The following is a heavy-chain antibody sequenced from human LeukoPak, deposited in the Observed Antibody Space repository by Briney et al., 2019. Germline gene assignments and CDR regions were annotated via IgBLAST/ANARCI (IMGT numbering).Heavy chain of an antibody. CDR3: ARRNGQDIVATFRRRYYFDY. V-gene: IGHV4-34*01. D-gene: IGHD5-12*01. CDR2: INHSGST. Sequence: SETLSLTCAVYGGSFSGYYWSWIRQPPGKGLEWIGEINHSGSTNYNPSLKSRVTISINTSKNQFSLKLGSVTAADTAVYYCARRNGQDIVATFRRRYYFDYWGQGTLVTVSS. CDR1: GGSFSGYY. J-gene: IGHJ4*02.